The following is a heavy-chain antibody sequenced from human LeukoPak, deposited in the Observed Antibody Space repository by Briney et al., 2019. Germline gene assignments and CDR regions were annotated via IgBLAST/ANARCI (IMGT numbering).Heavy chain of an antibody. CDR3: AKAGTYYDILPLGY. J-gene: IGHJ4*02. D-gene: IGHD3-9*01. CDR1: GGTFSSYA. Sequence: SVKVSCKASGGTFSSYAISWVRQAPGQGLEWMGGIIPIFGTANYAQKFQGRVTITADESTSTAYMELSSLRSEDTAVYYCAKAGTYYDILPLGYWGQGTLVTVSS. CDR2: IIPIFGTA. V-gene: IGHV1-69*13.